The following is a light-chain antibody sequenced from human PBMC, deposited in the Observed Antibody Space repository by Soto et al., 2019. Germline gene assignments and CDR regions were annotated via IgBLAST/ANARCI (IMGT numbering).Light chain of an antibody. Sequence: QSALTQPPSASGSPGQSVTISCTGTSSDVGGYNYVSWYQQHPGKAPKLMIYEVNERPSGVPDRFSGSKSGNTASLTVSGLQADDEADYYCSSYAGSNNFQVVFGGGTQPTVL. CDR1: SSDVGGYNY. J-gene: IGLJ2*01. V-gene: IGLV2-8*01. CDR2: EVN. CDR3: SSYAGSNNFQVV.